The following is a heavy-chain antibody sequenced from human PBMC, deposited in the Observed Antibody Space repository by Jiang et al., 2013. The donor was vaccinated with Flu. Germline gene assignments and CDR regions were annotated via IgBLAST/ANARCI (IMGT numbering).Heavy chain of an antibody. CDR2: INHSGST. Sequence: QPPGKGLEWIGEINHSGSTNYNPSLKSRVTISVDTSKNQFSLKLSSVTAADTAVYYCARSTLWFGEPWGYWGQGTLVTVSS. V-gene: IGHV4-34*01. D-gene: IGHD3-10*01. CDR3: ARSTLWFGEPWGY. J-gene: IGHJ4*02.